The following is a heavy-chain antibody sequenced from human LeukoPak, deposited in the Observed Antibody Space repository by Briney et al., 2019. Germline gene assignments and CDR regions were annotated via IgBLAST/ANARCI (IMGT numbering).Heavy chain of an antibody. CDR3: ARAPTGTGGWNWFDP. CDR1: GDSFSSHY. CDR2: ISYRGST. Sequence: PSETLSLTCTVSGDSFSSHYWTWIRQPPGKGLEWIGYISYRGSTNYNPSLKSRVTMSVDTSKNQFSLKLSSVTAADTAVYYCARAPTGTGGWNWFDPWGQGTLVTVSS. V-gene: IGHV4-59*11. D-gene: IGHD1-1*01. J-gene: IGHJ5*02.